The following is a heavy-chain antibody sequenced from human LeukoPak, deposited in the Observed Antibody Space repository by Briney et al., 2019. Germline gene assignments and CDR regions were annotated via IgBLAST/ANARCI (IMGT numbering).Heavy chain of an antibody. CDR3: ARGAKGDLYDY. CDR1: GFTFSSYA. D-gene: IGHD2-21*01. Sequence: PGGSLRLSCAASGFTFSSYAMHWVRQAPGKGLEYVSAISSNGDGTYYANSVKGRFTISRDNSKNTLYLQMGSLRAEGMAVYYCARGAKGDLYDYWGQGTLVTVSS. J-gene: IGHJ4*02. CDR2: ISSNGDGT. V-gene: IGHV3-64*01.